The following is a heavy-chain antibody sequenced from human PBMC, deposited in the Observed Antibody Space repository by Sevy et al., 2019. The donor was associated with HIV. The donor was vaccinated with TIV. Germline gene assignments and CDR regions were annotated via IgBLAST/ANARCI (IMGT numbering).Heavy chain of an antibody. CDR1: GGSISSSGYY. Sequence: SETLSLTCTVSGGSISSSGYYWGWIRQPPGKGLEWIGTIYYSGTTYYNPSLKSPVTISVDTSKSQFSLKLSSVTAADTAVYYCARHRTEYAGKGRGIDYWGQGTLVTVSS. D-gene: IGHD2-2*01. CDR2: IYYSGTT. V-gene: IGHV4-39*01. J-gene: IGHJ4*02. CDR3: ARHRTEYAGKGRGIDY.